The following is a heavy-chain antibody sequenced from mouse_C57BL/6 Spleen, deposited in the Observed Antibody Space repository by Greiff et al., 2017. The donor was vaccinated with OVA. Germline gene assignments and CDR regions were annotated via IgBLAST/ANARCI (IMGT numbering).Heavy chain of an antibody. CDR2: ISSGSSTI. V-gene: IGHV5-17*01. D-gene: IGHD2-4*01. CDR3: ARPIYYDYAWFAY. J-gene: IGHJ3*01. CDR1: GFTFSDYG. Sequence: EVKLMESGGGLVKPGGSLKLSCAASGFTFSDYGMHWVRQAPEKGLEWVAYISSGSSTIYYADTVKGRFTISRDNAKNTLFLQMTSLRSEDTAMYYCARPIYYDYAWFAYWGQGTLVTVSA.